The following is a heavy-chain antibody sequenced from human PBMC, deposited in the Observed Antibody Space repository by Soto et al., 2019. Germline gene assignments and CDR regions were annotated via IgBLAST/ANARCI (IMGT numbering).Heavy chain of an antibody. V-gene: IGHV1-8*01. CDR2: MNPNSGNT. CDR3: ARGHYGDGVLDY. Sequence: ASVKVSCKASGYTFTSYDINWVRQATGQGLEWMGWMNPNSGNTGYAQKFQGRVTMTRNTSISTAYMELSSLRSEDTAVYYCARGHYGDGVLDYWGQGTLVTVSS. J-gene: IGHJ4*02. CDR1: GYTFTSYD. D-gene: IGHD4-17*01.